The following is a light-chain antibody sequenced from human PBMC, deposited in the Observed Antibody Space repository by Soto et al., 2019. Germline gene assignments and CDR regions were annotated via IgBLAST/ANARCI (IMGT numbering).Light chain of an antibody. J-gene: IGKJ2*01. V-gene: IGKV1-39*01. CDR2: AAS. Sequence: DIQMTQSPSSLSASMGDRVTITCRASQSISRSLNWYRQKPGKAPKLLIYAASSLQSGVPSRFSGSGSGTDFPLTISSLQPEDFATYYCQQSYSTFPTFGQGTKLEI. CDR3: QQSYSTFPT. CDR1: QSISRS.